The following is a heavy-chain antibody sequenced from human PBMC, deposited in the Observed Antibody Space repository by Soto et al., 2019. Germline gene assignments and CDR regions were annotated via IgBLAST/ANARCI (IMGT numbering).Heavy chain of an antibody. J-gene: IGHJ6*02. CDR2: IYHSGST. V-gene: IGHV4-30-2*01. CDR3: ARGRITIFGVVNYYYGMDV. Sequence: SETLSLTCAVSGGSISSGGYSWSWIRQPPGKGLEWIGYIYHSGSTYYNPSLKSRVTISVDRSKNQFSLKLSSVTAADTAVYYCARGRITIFGVVNYYYGMDVWGQGTTVTVSS. CDR1: GGSISSGGYS. D-gene: IGHD3-3*01.